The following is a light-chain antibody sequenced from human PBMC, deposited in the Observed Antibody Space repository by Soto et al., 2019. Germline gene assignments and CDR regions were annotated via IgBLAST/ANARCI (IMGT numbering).Light chain of an antibody. J-gene: IGKJ1*01. CDR2: DTS. Sequence: EIVLTQSPGTLSLSPGERATLSCRASESVSDNYLAWYQQRSGQAPRLVIYDTSTRATGIPDRFSGSGSGTDFTLTISRLEPEDFAVYHCQQYGASPWTFGQGTKVDIK. CDR3: QQYGASPWT. V-gene: IGKV3-20*01. CDR1: ESVSDNY.